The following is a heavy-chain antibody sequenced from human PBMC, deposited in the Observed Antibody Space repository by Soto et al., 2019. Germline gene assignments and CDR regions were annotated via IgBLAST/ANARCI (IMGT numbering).Heavy chain of an antibody. V-gene: IGHV3-30*18. CDR1: GFTFSNYG. CDR3: AKCVPRLVRYSLLY. D-gene: IGHD6-19*01. CDR2: MSYDGSNQ. Sequence: PGGSLRLSCAASGFTFSNYGMHWVRQAPGKGLEWVGVMSYDGSNQYHADSVKGRFTISRDNSKNTLYLQMSSLRAEDTAVYYCAKCVPRLVRYSLLYWGQRTVFTDFS. J-gene: IGHJ4*02.